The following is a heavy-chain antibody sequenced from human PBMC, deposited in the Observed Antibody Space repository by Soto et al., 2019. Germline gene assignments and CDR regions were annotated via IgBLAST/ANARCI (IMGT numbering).Heavy chain of an antibody. V-gene: IGHV3-30*18. CDR1: GFTFSSYG. J-gene: IGHJ3*02. CDR3: AKDTHSSGWYEAEAGAFDI. CDR2: ISYDGSNK. D-gene: IGHD6-19*01. Sequence: GGSLRLSCAASGFTFSSYGMHWVRQAPGKGLEWVAVISYDGSNKYYADSVKGRFTISRDNSKNTLYLQMNSLRAEDTAVYYCAKDTHSSGWYEAEAGAFDIWGQGTMVTVSS.